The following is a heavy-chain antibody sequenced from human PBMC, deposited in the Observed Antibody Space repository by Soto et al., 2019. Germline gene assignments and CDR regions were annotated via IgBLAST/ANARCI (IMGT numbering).Heavy chain of an antibody. Sequence: SETLPDTYAIYGGSFVGDYRSWICQPPGKGLEWIGEINHSGSTNYTPSLKRRVTISVDTSKNQFSLKLSSVTAADTAVYYCARVAPAMVRAKGWFDPWGQGTLVTVS. CDR1: GGSFVGDY. V-gene: IGHV4-34*01. CDR3: ARVAPAMVRAKGWFDP. CDR2: INHSGST. D-gene: IGHD3-10*01. J-gene: IGHJ5*02.